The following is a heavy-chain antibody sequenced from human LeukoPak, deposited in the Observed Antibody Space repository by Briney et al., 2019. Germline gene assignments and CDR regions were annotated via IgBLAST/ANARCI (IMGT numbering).Heavy chain of an antibody. CDR1: GFTFSSYS. J-gene: IGHJ4*02. CDR2: ISSSSYI. D-gene: IGHD3-22*01. V-gene: IGHV3-21*01. CDR3: ARDETYDSSGYCNY. Sequence: PGGSLRLSCAASGFTFSSYSMNWVRQAPGKGLEGVSSISSSSYIYYAASVKGRFTISRDNAKNSLYLQMNSLRAEDTAVYYCARDETYDSSGYCNYWGQGTLVTVSS.